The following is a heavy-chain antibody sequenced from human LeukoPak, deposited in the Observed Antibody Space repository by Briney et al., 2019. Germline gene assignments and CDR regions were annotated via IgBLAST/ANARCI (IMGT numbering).Heavy chain of an antibody. Sequence: ASVKVSCEASGGTFSSYAISWVRQAPGQGLEWMGGIIPIFGTANYAQKFQGRVTITADESTSTAYMELSSLRSEDTAVYYCARSSSSWFNWFDPWGQGTLVTVSS. CDR3: ARSSSSWFNWFDP. J-gene: IGHJ5*02. V-gene: IGHV1-69*13. D-gene: IGHD6-13*01. CDR2: IIPIFGTA. CDR1: GGTFSSYA.